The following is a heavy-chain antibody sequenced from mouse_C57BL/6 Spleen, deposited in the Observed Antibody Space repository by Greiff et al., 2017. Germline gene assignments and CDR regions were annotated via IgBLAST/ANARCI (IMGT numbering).Heavy chain of an antibody. V-gene: IGHV5-4*01. CDR2: ISDGGSYT. CDR3: AREGGLAY. Sequence: EVQLVESGGGLVKPGGSLKLSCAASGFTFSSYAMSWVRQTPEKRLEWVATISDGGSYTYYPDNVKGRFTISRDNAKNNLYLQMSHLKSEDTAMYYCAREGGLAYWGQGTLVTVSA. CDR1: GFTFSSYA. J-gene: IGHJ3*01.